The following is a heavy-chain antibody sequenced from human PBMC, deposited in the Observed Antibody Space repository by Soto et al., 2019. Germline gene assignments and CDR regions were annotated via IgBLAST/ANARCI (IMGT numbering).Heavy chain of an antibody. CDR3: ARDSDCHSTSCFFPPHV. J-gene: IGHJ6*02. Sequence: GGSLRLSCSASGFTFSDENMSWVRQVPGKGLEWVSGISGGGSYIFYADSVQGRFSISRVNPKNSLFLEMNSLRVEDTAVYYCARDSDCHSTSCFFPPHVWGQGTTVTVSS. CDR2: ISGGGSYI. V-gene: IGHV3-21*06. CDR1: GFTFSDEN. D-gene: IGHD2-2*01.